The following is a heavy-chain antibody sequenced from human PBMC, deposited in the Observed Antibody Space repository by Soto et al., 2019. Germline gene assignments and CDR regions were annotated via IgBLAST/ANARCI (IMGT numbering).Heavy chain of an antibody. D-gene: IGHD3-16*01. CDR1: GSIVSNNN. V-gene: IGHV3-53*04. J-gene: IGHJ3*01. CDR3: ARGPTMGGAFDL. Sequence: EVQLVESGGGLVQPGGSLRLSCVGSGSIVSNNNMAWVRQAPGKGLEWVSTIYSGGNANHADSVKGRFSISRDSPKNSLWLQMRSLRVDDTALSYCARGPTMGGAFDLWGQGTMVIVSP. CDR2: IYSGGNA.